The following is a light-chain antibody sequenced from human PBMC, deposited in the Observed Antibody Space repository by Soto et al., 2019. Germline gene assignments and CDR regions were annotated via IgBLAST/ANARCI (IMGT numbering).Light chain of an antibody. V-gene: IGKV1-5*03. Sequence: DIQMTQSPSTLSASVGDRVTITCRASQSISSWLAWYQQRPGKAPKLLIYKASSLESGVPSRFSGSGSGTEFTLTISSLQPDDFATYYCQQYNTMATFGQGT. J-gene: IGKJ1*01. CDR1: QSISSW. CDR2: KAS. CDR3: QQYNTMAT.